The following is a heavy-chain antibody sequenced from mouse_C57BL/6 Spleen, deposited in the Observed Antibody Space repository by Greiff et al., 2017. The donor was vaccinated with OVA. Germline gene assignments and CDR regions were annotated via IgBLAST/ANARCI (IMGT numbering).Heavy chain of an antibody. CDR2: INPGSGGT. J-gene: IGHJ3*01. CDR3: ARGEAVTRSAWFAY. Sequence: QVQLKQSGAELVRPGTSVKVSCKASGYAFTNYLIEWVKQRPGQGLEWIGVINPGSGGTNYNEKFKGKATLTADKSSSTAYMQLSSLTSEDSAVSFCARGEAVTRSAWFAYWGQGTLVTVSA. V-gene: IGHV1-54*01. D-gene: IGHD2-13*01. CDR1: GYAFTNYL.